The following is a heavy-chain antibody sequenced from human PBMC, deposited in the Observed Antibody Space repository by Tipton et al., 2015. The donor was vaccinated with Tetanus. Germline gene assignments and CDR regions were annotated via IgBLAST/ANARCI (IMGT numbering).Heavy chain of an antibody. J-gene: IGHJ4*02. Sequence: QVQLVQSGAEVKKPGSSVKVSCKASGGTFSSYAISWVRQAPGQGLEWMGGIIPIFGTANYAQKFQGRVTITADESTSTAYMELSSLRSEDTAVYYCARGRSARGYSYGYHFDYWGQGTLVTVSS. CDR1: GGTFSSYA. CDR3: ARGRSARGYSYGYHFDY. CDR2: IIPIFGTA. V-gene: IGHV1-69*01. D-gene: IGHD5-18*01.